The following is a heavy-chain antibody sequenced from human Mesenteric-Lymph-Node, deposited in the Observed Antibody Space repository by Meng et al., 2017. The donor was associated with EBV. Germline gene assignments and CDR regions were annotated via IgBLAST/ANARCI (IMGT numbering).Heavy chain of an antibody. CDR1: GWTFSSYS. CDR2: ISSSSSYI. CDR3: ARVDGDGYCSGGSCYSLDY. Sequence: EVQLAESGGXLVQPGXSLRLSXTXSGWTFSSYSMYWVCQAPGKGLEWVSSISSSSSYIYYADSVKGRFTISRDNAKNSLYLQMSRLRAEDTAVYYCARVDGDGYCSGGSCYSLDYWGHGPLVTVSS. V-gene: IGHV3-21*01. D-gene: IGHD2-15*01. J-gene: IGHJ4*01.